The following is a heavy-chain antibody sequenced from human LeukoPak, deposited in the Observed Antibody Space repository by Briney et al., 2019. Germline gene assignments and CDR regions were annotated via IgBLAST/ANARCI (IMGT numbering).Heavy chain of an antibody. V-gene: IGHV3-30*18. Sequence: PGGSLRLSCAASGFTFSSYGMHWVRQAPGKGLEWVAVISYDGSNKYYADSVKGRFTISRDNSKNTLYLQMNSLRAEDTAVYYCAKDLAGTSDCWGQGTLVTVSS. D-gene: IGHD1/OR15-1a*01. CDR3: AKDLAGTSDC. CDR2: ISYDGSNK. J-gene: IGHJ4*02. CDR1: GFTFSSYG.